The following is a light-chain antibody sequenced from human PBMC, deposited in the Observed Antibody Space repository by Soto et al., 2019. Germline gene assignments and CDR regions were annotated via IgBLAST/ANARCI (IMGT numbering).Light chain of an antibody. CDR3: TSYEGGGKYV. V-gene: IGLV2-14*01. Sequence: QSVLTQPASVSGSPGQSVTISCTGTSSDVGAYNLVSWYQQHPGKAPKLMIYEVSNRPSGVSNRFSGSKSGNTASLTISGLQAEDEADYYCCTSYEGGGKYVFGTGTKVTVL. J-gene: IGLJ1*01. CDR2: EVS. CDR1: SSDVGAYNL.